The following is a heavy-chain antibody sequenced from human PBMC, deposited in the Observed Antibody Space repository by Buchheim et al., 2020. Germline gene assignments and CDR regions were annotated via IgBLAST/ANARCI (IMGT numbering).Heavy chain of an antibody. D-gene: IGHD2-21*01. V-gene: IGHV4-39*01. J-gene: IGHJ4*02. CDR1: GGSIRSSCYY. Sequence: HLQLQESGPGLMKPSETLSLTCTVSGGSIRSSCYYWGRIRQPPGKGLAWVGTVYYCGSTYYYASLKVRVTISVDTSENQFSLKLTSVTAANTAVYYCASRVSTEIMWSLDCWGQGT. CDR2: VYYCGST. CDR3: ASRVSTEIMWSLDC.